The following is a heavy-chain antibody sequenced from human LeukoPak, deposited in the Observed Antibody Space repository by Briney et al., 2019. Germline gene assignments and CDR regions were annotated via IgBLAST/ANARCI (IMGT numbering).Heavy chain of an antibody. Sequence: SETLSLTCTVSGGSVSSGSYYWSWIRQPPGKGLEWIGYIYYSGSTNYNPSLKSRVTISVDTSKNQFSLKLSSVTAADTAVYYCARGRPIVVVTNWYFDLWGRGTLVTVSS. V-gene: IGHV4-61*01. J-gene: IGHJ2*01. D-gene: IGHD3-22*01. CDR3: ARGRPIVVVTNWYFDL. CDR2: IYYSGST. CDR1: GGSVSSGSYY.